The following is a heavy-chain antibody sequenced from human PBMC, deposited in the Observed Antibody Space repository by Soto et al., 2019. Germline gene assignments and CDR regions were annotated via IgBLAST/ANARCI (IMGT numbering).Heavy chain of an antibody. V-gene: IGHV1-69*01. CDR1: GGTFSSYT. Sequence: QVQLVQSGAEVKKPGSSVKVSCKASGGTFSSYTISWVLQAPGQGLEWLGGIIPIFGTRHYAQKFQGRVTIAADESTSAAYMELNSLRSDDTAVYDCSVVPAANYYYAMDVWGQGTTVTVSS. J-gene: IGHJ6*02. CDR2: IIPIFGTR. CDR3: SVVPAANYYYAMDV. D-gene: IGHD2-2*01.